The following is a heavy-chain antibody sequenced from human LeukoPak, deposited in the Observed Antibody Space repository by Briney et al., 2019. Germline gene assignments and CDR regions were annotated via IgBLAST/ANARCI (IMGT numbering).Heavy chain of an antibody. J-gene: IGHJ4*02. Sequence: ASVKVSCKASGYTFTSYGISWVRQAPGQGLEWMGWISAYNGNTNYAQKLQGRVTMTTDTSTSTAYMGLRSLRSDDTAVYYCARGAYDSSGYYPLHFDYWGQGTLVTVSS. V-gene: IGHV1-18*01. CDR3: ARGAYDSSGYYPLHFDY. CDR2: ISAYNGNT. CDR1: GYTFTSYG. D-gene: IGHD3-22*01.